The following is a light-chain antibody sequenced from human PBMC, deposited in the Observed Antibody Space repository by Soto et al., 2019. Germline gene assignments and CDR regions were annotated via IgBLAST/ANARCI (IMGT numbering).Light chain of an antibody. J-gene: IGKJ5*01. Sequence: DVVMTQSPLSLPVTLGQPASISCRSNQSLVHSDGIAYFSWFQQRPGRSPRRLIYKVSNRDSGVPASFSGSGSGTDLALKISRVEAEDVGVYYCMKGTHWPITFGQGTRLEIK. CDR1: QSLVHSDGIAY. CDR3: MKGTHWPIT. CDR2: KVS. V-gene: IGKV2-30*02.